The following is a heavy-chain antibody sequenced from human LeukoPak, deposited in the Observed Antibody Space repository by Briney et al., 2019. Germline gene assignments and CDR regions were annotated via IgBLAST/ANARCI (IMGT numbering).Heavy chain of an antibody. D-gene: IGHD3-3*01. CDR3: ARGYDFWSGYYPFDY. CDR1: GGSISSSSYY. Sequence: SETLSLTCTVSGGSISSSSYYWGWIRQPPGKGLEWIGSIYYSGSTYYNPSLKSRVTISVDTSKNQFSLKLSSVTAADTAVYYCARGYDFWSGYYPFDYWGQGTLVTVSS. J-gene: IGHJ4*02. V-gene: IGHV4-39*07. CDR2: IYYSGST.